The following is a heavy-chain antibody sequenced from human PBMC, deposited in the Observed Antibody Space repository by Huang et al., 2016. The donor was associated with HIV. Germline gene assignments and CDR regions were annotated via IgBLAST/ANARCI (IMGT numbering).Heavy chain of an antibody. D-gene: IGHD1-26*01. V-gene: IGHV3-30*18. CDR1: GFDFNIYG. J-gene: IGHJ3*01. CDR3: AKGGRYGVLDF. Sequence: QVQLVESGGGVVQPGGSLTLSCAASGFDFNIYGMHWVRQAPGKGLEWGTCILYDGTTKYYADSVQGRFTISRDNSKKTVYLRMNSLRPEDTAVYFCAKGGRYGVLDFWGQGTMVAVSS. CDR2: ILYDGTTK.